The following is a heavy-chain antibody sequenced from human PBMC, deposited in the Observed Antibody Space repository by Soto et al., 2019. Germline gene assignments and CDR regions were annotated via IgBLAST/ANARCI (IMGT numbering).Heavy chain of an antibody. J-gene: IGHJ5*02. Sequence: GASVKVSCKTSGYIFTTYALHWVRQAPGQGLEWMGWINGGTGKTKFSQKFQGRVTLNRDTSASTAFMELSSLRFEDTAVYYCARESGNWNGGEVDLWGQGNLVTVSS. CDR3: ARESGNWNGGEVDL. D-gene: IGHD1-1*01. V-gene: IGHV1-3*01. CDR1: GYIFTTYA. CDR2: INGGTGKT.